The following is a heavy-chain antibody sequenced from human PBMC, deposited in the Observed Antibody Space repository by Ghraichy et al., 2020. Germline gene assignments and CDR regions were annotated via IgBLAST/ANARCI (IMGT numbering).Heavy chain of an antibody. Sequence: GGSLRLSCASSGFIFRTYAMSWVRQAPGKGLEWVSVIGGSGDRAYYVDSVKGRFTISRDNSKNTLFLQMNSLRAEDTAVYYCAKEGGSLWDFDRWGQGTLVTVSA. CDR1: GFIFRTYA. CDR3: AKEGGSLWDFDR. CDR2: IGGSGDRA. V-gene: IGHV3-23*01. D-gene: IGHD2-15*01. J-gene: IGHJ4*02.